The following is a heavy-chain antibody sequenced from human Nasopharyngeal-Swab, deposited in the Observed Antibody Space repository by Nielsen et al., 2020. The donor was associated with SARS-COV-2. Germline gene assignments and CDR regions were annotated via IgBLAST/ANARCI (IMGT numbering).Heavy chain of an antibody. V-gene: IGHV3-43D*03. D-gene: IGHD5-18*01. CDR3: VKDMTLHTYGETHFDY. CDR1: GFTFDDHS. CDR2: ITWNAGYT. Sequence: PGGSLRLSCAASGFTFDDHSMHWVRQAPGKGLEWVSLITWNAGYTYYSDSVKGRFTISRDNSKKSLYLQMSSLRPEDTALYYCVKDMTLHTYGETHFDYWGQGTLVTVSS. J-gene: IGHJ4*02.